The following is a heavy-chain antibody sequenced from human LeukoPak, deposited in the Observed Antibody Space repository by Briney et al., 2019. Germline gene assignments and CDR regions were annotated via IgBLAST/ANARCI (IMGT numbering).Heavy chain of an antibody. J-gene: IGHJ4*02. CDR1: GYTFTVYY. D-gene: IGHD6-13*01. CDR2: INPNSGGT. CDR3: ARPLDSSSWYLDY. V-gene: IGHV1-2*02. Sequence: GASVKVSCKASGYTFTVYYMHWVRQAPRQGLEWMGWINPNSGGTNYAQKFQGRVTMTRDTSISTAYMELSGLRSDDTAVYYCARPLDSSSWYLDYWGQGTLVTVSS.